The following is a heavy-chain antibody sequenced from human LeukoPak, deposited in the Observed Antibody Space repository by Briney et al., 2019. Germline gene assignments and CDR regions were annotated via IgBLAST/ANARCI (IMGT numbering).Heavy chain of an antibody. Sequence: PSETLSLTCTVSGGSISSYYWSWIRQPPGKGLEWIGYIYYSGSTNYNPSLKSRVTISVDTSKNQFSLKLSSVTAADTAVYYCARGGSTSCYWYWGQGTLVTVSS. CDR1: GGSISSYY. J-gene: IGHJ4*02. CDR3: ARGGSTSCYWY. V-gene: IGHV4-59*01. D-gene: IGHD2-2*01. CDR2: IYYSGST.